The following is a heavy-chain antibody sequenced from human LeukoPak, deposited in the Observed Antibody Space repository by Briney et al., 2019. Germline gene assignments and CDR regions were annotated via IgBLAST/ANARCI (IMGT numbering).Heavy chain of an antibody. J-gene: IGHJ4*02. D-gene: IGHD4-23*01. CDR3: ARVNSYGGNSGAFDY. Sequence: SETLSLTCSVSGASMSGSNYCWGWIRQPPGKGLEWLGSIYYSGSTHYNPSLKSRVTISVESSKNQFSLKLSSVTAADTAVYYCARVNSYGGNSGAFDYWGQGTLVTVSS. CDR2: IYYSGST. CDR1: GASMSGSNYC. V-gene: IGHV4-39*01.